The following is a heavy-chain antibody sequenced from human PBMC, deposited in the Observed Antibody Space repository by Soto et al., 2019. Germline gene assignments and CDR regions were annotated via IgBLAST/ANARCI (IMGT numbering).Heavy chain of an antibody. J-gene: IGHJ4*02. CDR2: IFWDDDK. CDR3: AHRARGYAYYCDS. CDR1: GFSLSTRGVG. Sequence: HITLKESGTTLVKPTQTLTLTCTFSGFSLSTRGVGVAWIRQPPGKALEWLALIFWDDDKWYSPSLRSRLTITQDTSKNQVVLTMANMDTVDTATYYCAHRARGYAYYCDSWGQGTLVTVSS. D-gene: IGHD5-12*01. V-gene: IGHV2-5*02.